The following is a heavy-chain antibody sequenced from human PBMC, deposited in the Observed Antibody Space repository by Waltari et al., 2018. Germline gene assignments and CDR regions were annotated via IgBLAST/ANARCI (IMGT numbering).Heavy chain of an antibody. CDR2: IYYSGST. J-gene: IGHJ4*02. V-gene: IGHV4-39*07. Sequence: QLQLQESGPGLVKPSETLSLTCTVSGGSISSSSYYWGWIRQPPGKGLEWIGSIYYSGSTYYNPSLKSRVTISVDTSKNQFSLKLSSVTAADTAVYYCARAGGRWGVGAPPFDYWGQGTLVTVSS. CDR1: GGSISSSSYY. CDR3: ARAGGRWGVGAPPFDY. D-gene: IGHD1-26*01.